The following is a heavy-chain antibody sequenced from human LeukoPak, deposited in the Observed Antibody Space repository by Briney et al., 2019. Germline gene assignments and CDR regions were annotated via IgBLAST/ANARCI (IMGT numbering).Heavy chain of an antibody. J-gene: IGHJ4*02. CDR3: ARAGVAAAGKGQIDY. D-gene: IGHD6-13*01. V-gene: IGHV3-48*03. CDR1: GFTFSSHE. CDR2: ISSSGGTI. Sequence: GGSLRLSCAASGFTFSSHEMNWVRQAPGKGLEWVSYISSSGGTIYYADSVKGRFTISRDNAKNSLYLQMNSLRAEDTAVYYCARAGVAAAGKGQIDYWGQGTLVTVSS.